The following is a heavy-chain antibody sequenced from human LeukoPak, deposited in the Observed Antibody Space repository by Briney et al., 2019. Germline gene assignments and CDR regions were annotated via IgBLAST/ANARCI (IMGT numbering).Heavy chain of an antibody. V-gene: IGHV4-59*12. CDR2: IYYSGST. Sequence: PSETLSLTCTVSGGSISSYYWSWIRQPPGKGLEWIGYIYYSGSTNYNPSLKSRVTISVDTSKNQFSLKLSSVTAADTAVYYCARVALRYFDWLSPHGRGFDYWGQGTLVTVSS. J-gene: IGHJ4*02. CDR1: GGSISSYY. D-gene: IGHD3-9*01. CDR3: ARVALRYFDWLSPHGRGFDY.